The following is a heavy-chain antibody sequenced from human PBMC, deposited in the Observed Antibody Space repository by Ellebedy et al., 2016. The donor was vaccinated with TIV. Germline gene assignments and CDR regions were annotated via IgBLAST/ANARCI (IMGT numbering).Heavy chain of an antibody. CDR3: ARAGVVEMATIWYFDL. CDR1: GGTFSSYT. D-gene: IGHD5-24*01. Sequence: AASVKVSCKASGGTFSSYTISWVRQAPGQGLEWMGGIIPVFGTANYAQKFQGRVTITADESTSTAYMELSSLRSEDTAVYYCARAGVVEMATIWYFDLWGRGTLLTVSS. CDR2: IIPVFGTA. J-gene: IGHJ2*01. V-gene: IGHV1-69*13.